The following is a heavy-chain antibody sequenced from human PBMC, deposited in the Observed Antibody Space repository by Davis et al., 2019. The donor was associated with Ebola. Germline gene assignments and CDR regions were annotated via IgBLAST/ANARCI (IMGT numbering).Heavy chain of an antibody. D-gene: IGHD6-19*01. CDR1: GFTFSSYG. CDR2: IWYDGSNK. V-gene: IGHV3-33*01. Sequence: GESLKISCAASGFTFSSYGMHWVRQAPGKGLEWVAVIWYDGSNKYYADSVKGRFTISRDNSKNTLYLQMNSLRAEDTAVYYCARDDNIAVAGISAFDIWGQGTMVTVSS. J-gene: IGHJ3*02. CDR3: ARDDNIAVAGISAFDI.